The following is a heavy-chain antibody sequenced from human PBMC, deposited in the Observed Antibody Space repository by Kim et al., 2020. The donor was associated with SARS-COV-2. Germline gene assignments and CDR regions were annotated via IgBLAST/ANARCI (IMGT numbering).Heavy chain of an antibody. D-gene: IGHD1-26*01. CDR1: GYTFTSYG. CDR2: ISAYNGNT. Sequence: ASVKVSCKASGYTFTSYGISWVRQAPGQGLEWMGWISAYNGNTNYAQKLQGRVTMTTDTSTSTVYMELRSLRSDDTAVYYCARDRYSGSFFTVLPLLDYWGQGTLVTVSS. J-gene: IGHJ4*02. V-gene: IGHV1-18*01. CDR3: ARDRYSGSFFTVLPLLDY.